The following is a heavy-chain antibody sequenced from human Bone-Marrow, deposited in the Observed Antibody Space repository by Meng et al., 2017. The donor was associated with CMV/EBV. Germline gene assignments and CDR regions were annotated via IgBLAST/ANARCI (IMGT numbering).Heavy chain of an antibody. V-gene: IGHV3-74*01. CDR1: GFTFSSYW. CDR2: INSDGSST. J-gene: IGHJ4*02. CDR3: ASAWYGSGSLPFDY. Sequence: GESLKISCAASGFTFSSYWMHWARQAPGKGLVWVSRINSDGSSTSYADSVKGRFTISRDNAKNTLYLQMNSLRAEDTAVYYCASAWYGSGSLPFDYWGQGTLVTVSS. D-gene: IGHD3-10*01.